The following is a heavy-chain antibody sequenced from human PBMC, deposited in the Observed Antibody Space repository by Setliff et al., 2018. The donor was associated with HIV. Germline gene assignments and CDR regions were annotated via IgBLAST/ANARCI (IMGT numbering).Heavy chain of an antibody. CDR3: ARGLTTVTAVDY. V-gene: IGHV1-2*02. CDR1: GYAFTVYY. J-gene: IGHJ4*02. D-gene: IGHD4-17*01. Sequence: AASVKVSCKASGYAFTVYYVHWVRQAPGRGLEWMGWINTNSGDTNFAQKFQGRVTMTRDTSISTAYMELSGLRSDDTAIYYCARGLTTVTAVDYWGQGALVTVSS. CDR2: INTNSGDT.